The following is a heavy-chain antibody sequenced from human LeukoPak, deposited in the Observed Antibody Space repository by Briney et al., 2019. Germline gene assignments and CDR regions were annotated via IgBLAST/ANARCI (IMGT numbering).Heavy chain of an antibody. J-gene: IGHJ4*02. D-gene: IGHD5-24*01. CDR3: ARGRLSSRWLQSFDY. V-gene: IGHV3-48*04. CDR2: INSSSSIT. Sequence: GGSLRLSCAASGFTFSTYNMNWVRQASGKGLEWVSYINSSSSITYCADSVKGRFTISRDNAKNSLYLQMNSLRAEDTAVYYCARGRLSSRWLQSFDYWGQGTLVTVSS. CDR1: GFTFSTYN.